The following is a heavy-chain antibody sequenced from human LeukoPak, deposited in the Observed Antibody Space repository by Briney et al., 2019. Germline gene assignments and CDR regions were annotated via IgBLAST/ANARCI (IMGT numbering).Heavy chain of an antibody. Sequence: SVKVSCKASGGTFSSYAISWVRQAPGQGLEWMGGIIPIFGTTNCAQKFQGRLTITADESTSTAYMELSSLRSEDTAVYYCARDPRYCSGGSCYHFDYWGQGTLVTVSS. CDR2: IIPIFGTT. CDR1: GGTFSSYA. V-gene: IGHV1-69*13. J-gene: IGHJ4*02. D-gene: IGHD2-15*01. CDR3: ARDPRYCSGGSCYHFDY.